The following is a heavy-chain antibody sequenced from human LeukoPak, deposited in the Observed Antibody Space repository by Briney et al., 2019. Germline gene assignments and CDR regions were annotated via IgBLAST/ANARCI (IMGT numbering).Heavy chain of an antibody. Sequence: SETLSLTCTVSGASISSSDSYWSWIRQPPGKGLEWIGSIYRRGSTFYNPSLKSRVTVSEDMSKNHFSLRLSSVTAADTAVYYCARHVQDLGIKVWGQGTTVTVSS. CDR1: GASISSSDSY. CDR3: ARHVQDLGIKV. J-gene: IGHJ6*02. CDR2: IYRRGST. V-gene: IGHV4-39*01.